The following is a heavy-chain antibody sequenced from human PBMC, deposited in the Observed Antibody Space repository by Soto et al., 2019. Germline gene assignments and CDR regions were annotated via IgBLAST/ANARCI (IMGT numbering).Heavy chain of an antibody. Sequence: EVQLVESGGGLVKPGGSLRLSCAASGFTFSSYSMNWVRQAPGKGLEWVSSISSSSSTIYYADSVKGRFTISRDNAKNSLYLQMNSLRDEDTAVYYCAGRYYDILTGYYNWFDPWGQGTLVTVSS. CDR3: AGRYYDILTGYYNWFDP. CDR2: ISSSSSTI. CDR1: GFTFSSYS. V-gene: IGHV3-21*01. D-gene: IGHD3-9*01. J-gene: IGHJ5*02.